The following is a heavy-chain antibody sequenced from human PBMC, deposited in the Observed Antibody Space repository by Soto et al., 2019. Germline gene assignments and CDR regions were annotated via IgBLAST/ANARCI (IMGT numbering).Heavy chain of an antibody. J-gene: IGHJ4*02. CDR1: GFTFSTYW. D-gene: IGHD3-22*01. CDR2: IKPDGSEK. V-gene: IGHV3-7*02. CDR3: ASQSHYSSGYSFDY. Sequence: GGSLRLSCAASGFTFSTYWMSWVRQAPGKGLEWVANIKPDGSEKWYVNSLKGRFTISRDNAKNTLYLQMDSLRAEDMAVYYCASQSHYSSGYSFDYRAQRTPVTVSS.